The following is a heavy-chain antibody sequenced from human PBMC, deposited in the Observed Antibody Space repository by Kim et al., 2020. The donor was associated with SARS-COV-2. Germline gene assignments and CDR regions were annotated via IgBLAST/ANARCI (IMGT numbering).Heavy chain of an antibody. D-gene: IGHD6-13*01. V-gene: IGHV4-34*01. J-gene: IGHJ6*02. CDR2: INHSGST. Sequence: SETLSLTCAVYGGSFSGYYWSWIRQPPGKGLEWIGEINHSGSTNYNPSLKSRVTISVDTSKNQFSLKLSSVTAADTAVYYCARVSSGGRYSSSWRKYYYYGMDVWGQGTTVTVSS. CDR3: ARVSSGGRYSSSWRKYYYYGMDV. CDR1: GGSFSGYY.